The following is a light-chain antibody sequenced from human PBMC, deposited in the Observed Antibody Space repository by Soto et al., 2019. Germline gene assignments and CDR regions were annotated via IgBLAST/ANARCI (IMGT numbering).Light chain of an antibody. V-gene: IGLV2-14*03. J-gene: IGLJ2*01. CDR1: SSDVGGYNY. Sequence: QSALTQPASVSGSPGQSITISCTGTSSDVGGYNYVSWYQQHPGKAPQLMLYDVSSRPSGVSNRFSGSKSGNTASLTISGLQAEDEADYYCSSQTRSSTSHVVFGGGTKLTFL. CDR3: SSQTRSSTSHVV. CDR2: DVS.